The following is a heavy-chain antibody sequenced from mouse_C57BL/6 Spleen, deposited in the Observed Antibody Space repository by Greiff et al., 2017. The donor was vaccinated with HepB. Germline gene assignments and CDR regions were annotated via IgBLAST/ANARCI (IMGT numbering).Heavy chain of an antibody. J-gene: IGHJ2*01. Sequence: EVKVVESGPELVKPGASVKMSCKASGYTFTDYNMHWVKQSHGKSLEWIGYINPNNGGTSYNQKFKGKATLTVNKSSSTAYMELRSLTSEDSAVYYCARPTVVEGFDYWGQGTTLTVSS. CDR1: GYTFTDYN. D-gene: IGHD1-1*01. CDR3: ARPTVVEGFDY. V-gene: IGHV1-22*01. CDR2: INPNNGGT.